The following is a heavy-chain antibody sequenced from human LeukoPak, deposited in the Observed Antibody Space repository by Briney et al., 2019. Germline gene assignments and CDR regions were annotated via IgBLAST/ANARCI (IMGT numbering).Heavy chain of an antibody. CDR1: GFTFSINS. CDR2: TSSSSSYK. Sequence: GGSLRLSCEASGFTFSINSMNWVRQAPGKGLEWVSSTSSSSSYKYYADSVKGRFTISRDNAKNSLYLQMNSLRAEDTAVYYCARDQPGDSSGYFSFWYFDLWGRGTLVTVSS. V-gene: IGHV3-21*01. D-gene: IGHD3-22*01. CDR3: ARDQPGDSSGYFSFWYFDL. J-gene: IGHJ2*01.